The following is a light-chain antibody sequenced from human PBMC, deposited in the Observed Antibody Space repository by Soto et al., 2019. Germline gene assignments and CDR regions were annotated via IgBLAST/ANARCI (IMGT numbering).Light chain of an antibody. Sequence: DIQITQSPSSLSSSVAERLTITCRASQSISGYLNWYQHKPGKAPKLLIYDASNLDSGVPSRFSGSGSGTEFSLTISNLQPDDCATYYCQQYENYWTFGQGTKVDIK. J-gene: IGKJ1*01. CDR1: QSISGY. V-gene: IGKV1-5*01. CDR2: DAS. CDR3: QQYENYWT.